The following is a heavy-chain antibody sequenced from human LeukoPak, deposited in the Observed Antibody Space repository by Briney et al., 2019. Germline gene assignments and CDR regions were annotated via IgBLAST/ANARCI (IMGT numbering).Heavy chain of an antibody. J-gene: IGHJ5*02. CDR1: GYTLTELS. CDR2: FDPEDGET. CDR3: ATAVVRGVTLDP. D-gene: IGHD3-10*01. Sequence: ASVKVSCKVSGYTLTELSMHWVRQAPGKGLEWMGGFDPEDGETIYAQKFQGRVTMTEDTSTDTAHMELSSLRSEDTAVYYCATAVVRGVTLDPWGQGTLVTVSS. V-gene: IGHV1-24*01.